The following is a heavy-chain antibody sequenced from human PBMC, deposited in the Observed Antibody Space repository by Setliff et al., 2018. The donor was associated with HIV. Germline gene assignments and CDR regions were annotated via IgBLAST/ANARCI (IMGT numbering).Heavy chain of an antibody. CDR1: GYTFTGYY. J-gene: IGHJ3*02. V-gene: IGHV1-2*02. CDR3: ARDRYYDSSGYYWFDAFDI. CDR2: INPNSGGT. Sequence: VSCKASGYTFTGYYMHWVRQAPGQGLEWMGWINPNSGGTNYAQKFQGRVTMTRDTSISTAYMELSRLRSDDTAVYYCARDRYYDSSGYYWFDAFDIWGQGTMVTVSS. D-gene: IGHD3-22*01.